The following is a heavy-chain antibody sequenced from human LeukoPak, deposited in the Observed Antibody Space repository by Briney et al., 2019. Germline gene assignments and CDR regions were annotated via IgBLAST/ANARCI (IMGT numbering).Heavy chain of an antibody. CDR1: GYTFTSYD. J-gene: IGHJ4*02. Sequence: ASVKVSCKASGYTFTSYDINWVRQATGEGLEWMGWMNPNSGNTGYAQKFQGQVTMTKNTSISPAYMELSSLTYEDTAVYYCARGGSMVRGVIEDYWGQGTLVTVSS. CDR2: MNPNSGNT. V-gene: IGHV1-8*01. D-gene: IGHD3-10*01. CDR3: ARGGSMVRGVIEDY.